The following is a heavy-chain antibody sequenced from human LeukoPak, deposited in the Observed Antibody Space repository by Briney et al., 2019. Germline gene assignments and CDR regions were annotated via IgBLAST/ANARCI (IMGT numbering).Heavy chain of an antibody. V-gene: IGHV4-59*11. CDR3: ARSYWNYVDY. D-gene: IGHD1-1*01. CDR1: ASISSHY. CDR2: IYYSGST. J-gene: IGHJ4*02. Sequence: SETLSLTCTVSASISSHYWSWIRQPPGKGLEWIGYIYYSGSTNYNPSLKSRVTISLDTSKNQFSLKLTSVTAADTAVYYCARSYWNYVDYWGRGTGDSVSS.